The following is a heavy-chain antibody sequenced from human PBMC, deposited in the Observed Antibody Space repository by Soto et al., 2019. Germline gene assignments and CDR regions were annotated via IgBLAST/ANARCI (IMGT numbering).Heavy chain of an antibody. J-gene: IGHJ4*02. CDR3: ARFNYYDSSGYQRSFDY. CDR2: IYYSGST. CDR1: GGPISSGGYY. V-gene: IGHV4-31*03. Sequence: QVQLQESGPGLVKPSQTLSLTCTVSGGPISSGGYYWSWIRQHPGKGLEWIGYIYYSGSTYYNPSLKSRVTISVDTSKNQFSLKLSSVTAADTAVYYCARFNYYDSSGYQRSFDYWGQGTLVTVSS. D-gene: IGHD3-22*01.